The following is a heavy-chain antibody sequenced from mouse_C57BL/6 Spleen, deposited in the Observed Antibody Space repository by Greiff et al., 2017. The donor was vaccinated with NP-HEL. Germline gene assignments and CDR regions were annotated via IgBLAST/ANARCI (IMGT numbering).Heavy chain of an antibody. CDR3: ARLGSSGGYYFDY. Sequence: VQLKESGPELVKPGASVKISCKASGYSFTGYYMNWVKQSPEKSLEWIGEINPSTGGTTYNQKFKAKATLTVDKSSSTAYMQLKSLTSEDSAVYYCARLGSSGGYYFDYWGQGTTLTVSS. J-gene: IGHJ2*01. CDR2: INPSTGGT. CDR1: GYSFTGYY. V-gene: IGHV1-42*01. D-gene: IGHD3-2*02.